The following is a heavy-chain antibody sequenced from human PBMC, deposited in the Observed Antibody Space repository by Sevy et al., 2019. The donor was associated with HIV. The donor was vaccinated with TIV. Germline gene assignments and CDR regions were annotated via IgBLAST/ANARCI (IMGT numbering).Heavy chain of an antibody. V-gene: IGHV3-23*01. CDR2: ISGSGGST. CDR3: AKWSELPSSPFDY. CDR1: GFTFSNYA. D-gene: IGHD1-26*01. J-gene: IGHJ4*02. Sequence: GGSLRLYCAASGFTFSNYAMSWVRQAPGKGLEWVSAISGSGGSTYYADSVKGRFTISRDNSKNTLFLQMNSLRAEDTAVYFCAKWSELPSSPFDYWGQGTLVTVSS.